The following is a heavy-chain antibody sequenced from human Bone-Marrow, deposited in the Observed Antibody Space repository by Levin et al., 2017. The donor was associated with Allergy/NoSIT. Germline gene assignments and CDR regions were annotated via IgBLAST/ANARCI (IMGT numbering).Heavy chain of an antibody. V-gene: IGHV3-23*01. CDR2: MSGSGGTT. CDR1: GFTFSSYA. Sequence: GGSLRLSCAASGFTFSSYAMIWVRQPPGRGLEWVSGMSGSGGTTHYADSVKGRFTISRDNSKNTLFLQMDSLRAEDTAVYYCAKGGGYSSYYGEYWGQGTLVTVSS. J-gene: IGHJ4*02. CDR3: AKGGGYSSYYGEY. D-gene: IGHD5-18*01.